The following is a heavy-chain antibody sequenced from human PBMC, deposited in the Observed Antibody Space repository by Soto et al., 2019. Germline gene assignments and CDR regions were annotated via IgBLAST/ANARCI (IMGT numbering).Heavy chain of an antibody. CDR2: ISVSGDST. CDR1: GFTFSSYA. J-gene: IGHJ4*02. V-gene: IGHV3-23*01. CDR3: AKIFRYGDPEY. Sequence: EVQLLESGGGLVQPGGSLRLSCAASGFTFSSYAMSWVRQAPGKGLEWVSGISVSGDSTHYAGSVKGRFTISRDNSKSTLYLQMNSLRAEDTAVYYCAKIFRYGDPEYWGQGALVTVSS. D-gene: IGHD2-21*02.